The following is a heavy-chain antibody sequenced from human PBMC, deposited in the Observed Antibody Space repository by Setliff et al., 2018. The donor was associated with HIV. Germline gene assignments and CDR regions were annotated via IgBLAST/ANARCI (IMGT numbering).Heavy chain of an antibody. Sequence: SETLSLTCTSSGDSISGYYWSWIRQPAGKGLEWIGRMHTSGNTNYNPSLKSRVTMSVDTSKNQFSLKLNSVTAADTAVYYCARGRHGLGLDVWGQGTPVTVSS. D-gene: IGHD3-10*01. CDR1: GDSISGYY. J-gene: IGHJ4*02. CDR3: ARGRHGLGLDV. V-gene: IGHV4-4*07. CDR2: MHTSGNT.